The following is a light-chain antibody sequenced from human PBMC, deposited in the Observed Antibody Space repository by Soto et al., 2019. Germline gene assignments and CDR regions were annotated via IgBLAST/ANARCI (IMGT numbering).Light chain of an antibody. CDR2: GAS. V-gene: IGKV1-9*01. J-gene: IGKJ2*01. Sequence: IQLTQSPSSLSASVGDRVTFTCRASQGIGTDLAWYQQKPGIAPKLLIYGASTLQSGVPSRFSGSGSGAYFTLTISSLQPEDFATYYCQQYNSYSRFGQGTKLEIK. CDR1: QGIGTD. CDR3: QQYNSYSR.